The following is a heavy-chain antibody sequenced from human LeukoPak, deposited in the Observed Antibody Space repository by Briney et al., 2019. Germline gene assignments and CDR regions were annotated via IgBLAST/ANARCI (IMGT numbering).Heavy chain of an antibody. V-gene: IGHV3-23*01. D-gene: IGHD3-22*01. CDR2: ISGSGGST. CDR3: AKVVDSSGYYATYFDY. CDR1: GFTLSSYA. J-gene: IGHJ4*02. Sequence: GGSLRLSCAASGFTLSSYAMSWVRQAPGKGLEWVSAISGSGGSTYYADSVKGRFTISRDNSKNTLYLQMNSLRAEDTAVYYCAKVVDSSGYYATYFDYWGQGTLVTVSS.